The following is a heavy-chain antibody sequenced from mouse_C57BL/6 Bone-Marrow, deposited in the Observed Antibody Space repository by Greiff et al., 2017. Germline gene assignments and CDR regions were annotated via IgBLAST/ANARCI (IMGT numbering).Heavy chain of an antibody. J-gene: IGHJ4*01. Sequence: VKLVESGPGLVAPSQSLSITCTVSGFSLTSYGVHWVRQPPGKGLEWLVVIWSDGSTTYNSALKSRLSISTDKSKSQVCLKMNSHQTDDTAMDYCARQGLLWAMDYWGQGTAVTVSS. V-gene: IGHV2-6-1*01. CDR2: IWSDGST. CDR3: ARQGLLWAMDY. D-gene: IGHD2-10*01. CDR1: GFSLTSYG.